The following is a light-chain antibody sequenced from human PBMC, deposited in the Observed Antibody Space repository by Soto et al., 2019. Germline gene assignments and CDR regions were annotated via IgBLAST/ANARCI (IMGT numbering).Light chain of an antibody. CDR2: AAS. CDR3: LQDYNYPWT. J-gene: IGKJ1*01. V-gene: IGKV1-6*01. CDR1: QNINNY. Sequence: IQMTQSPSSLSASVGDRVTITCQASQNINNYLNWYQQKPGRAPKLLIYAASSLQSGVPSRFSGSGSGTDFTLTISSLQPEDFATYYCLQDYNYPWTFGQGTKV.